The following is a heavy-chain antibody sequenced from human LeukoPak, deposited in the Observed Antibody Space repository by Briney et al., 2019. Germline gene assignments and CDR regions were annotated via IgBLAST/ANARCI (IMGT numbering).Heavy chain of an antibody. CDR2: ISGNGANK. J-gene: IGHJ5*02. V-gene: IGHV3-23*01. CDR3: AKGLGALDL. D-gene: IGHD4/OR15-4a*01. CDR1: GLTLNTYA. Sequence: GGSLRLSCAASGLTLNTYAMTWVRQGPGKGLEWVSAISGNGANKFYADSVKGRFTISRDKSKNTLYLQMSSLRVEDTALYYCAKGLGALDLWGQGTLVTVSS.